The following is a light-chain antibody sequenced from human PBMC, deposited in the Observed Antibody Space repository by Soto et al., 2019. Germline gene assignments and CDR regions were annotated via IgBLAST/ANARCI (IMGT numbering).Light chain of an antibody. CDR3: QHYCTSLYT. V-gene: IGKV3-20*01. CDR1: QIISSTY. Sequence: DIVLTQSPGTLSLSPGEIATLSCRASQIISSTYLGWYQQKPGQAPRLLIYGASSMDTGIPDRFSGSGSGTDFTLTISRLEPEDFAVYYCQHYCTSLYTFGRGTKLEIK. J-gene: IGKJ2*01. CDR2: GAS.